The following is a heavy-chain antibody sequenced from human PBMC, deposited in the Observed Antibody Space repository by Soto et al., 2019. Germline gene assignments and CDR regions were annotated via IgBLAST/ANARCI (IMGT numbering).Heavy chain of an antibody. Sequence: SETLSLTCAVYGGSFSGYYWTWIRQPPGTGLEWIGEINHSGSTNYNPSLKSRVTISVDTSKNQFSLKLTSVTAADTAVYYCARVIIEGYYGSGSYYRWFDPWGQGTLVTV. V-gene: IGHV4-34*01. J-gene: IGHJ5*02. CDR1: GGSFSGYY. CDR2: INHSGST. CDR3: ARVIIEGYYGSGSYYRWFDP. D-gene: IGHD3-10*01.